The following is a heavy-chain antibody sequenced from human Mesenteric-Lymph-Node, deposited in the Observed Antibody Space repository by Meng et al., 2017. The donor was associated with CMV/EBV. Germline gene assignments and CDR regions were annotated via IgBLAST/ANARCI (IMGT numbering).Heavy chain of an antibody. CDR3: ARPRVSGTAHFDS. J-gene: IGHJ4*02. D-gene: IGHD5/OR15-5a*01. V-gene: IGHV1-2*02. CDR2: VNPNSGGT. Sequence: SVKVSCKASGYTFTGYYIHWVRQAPGQGLEWMGWVNPNSGGTHYAQKFQGRVTMTRDTSISTAYMELNRLTSDDTAVYYCARPRVSGTAHFDSWGQGTLVTVSS. CDR1: GYTFTGYY.